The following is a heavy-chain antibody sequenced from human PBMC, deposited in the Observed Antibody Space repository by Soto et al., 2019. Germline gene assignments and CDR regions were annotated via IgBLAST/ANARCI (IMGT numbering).Heavy chain of an antibody. CDR3: ARGGWLPINYYYYGMDV. J-gene: IGHJ6*02. CDR2: INPSGGST. V-gene: IGHV1-46*01. CDR1: GYTFTSYY. Sequence: RASVNVSCKASGYTFTSYYMHWVRQAPGQGLEWMGIINPSGGSTSYAQKFQGRVTMTRDTSTSTVYMELSSLRSEDTAVYYCARGGWLPINYYYYGMDVWGQGTTVTVYS. D-gene: IGHD5-12*01.